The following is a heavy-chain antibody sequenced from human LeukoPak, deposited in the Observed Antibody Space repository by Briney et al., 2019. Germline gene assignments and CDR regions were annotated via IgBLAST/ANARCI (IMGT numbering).Heavy chain of an antibody. CDR1: GYTFTGHF. CDR2: SNPNSGGT. J-gene: IGHJ4*02. V-gene: IGHV1-2*02. Sequence: ASVKVSCKASGYTFTGHFIHWVRQAPGQGLEWMGWSNPNSGGTNYAQKFQGRVTMTRDTSISTAYIELSRVRSDDTAVYYCAREYSRYSGTYYDYWGQGTLVTVSS. D-gene: IGHD5-12*01. CDR3: AREYSRYSGTYYDY.